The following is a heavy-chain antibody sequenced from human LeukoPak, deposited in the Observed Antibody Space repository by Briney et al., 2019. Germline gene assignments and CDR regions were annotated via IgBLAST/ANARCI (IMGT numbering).Heavy chain of an antibody. Sequence: GGSLRLSCAAAGFTFSSYEMNWARQAPGKGLEWVSYISSSGSITYYADSVKGRFTISRDNAKKSLYLQMNSLRAEDTAVYYCARGRDGYNWIDYWGQGTLVTVSS. CDR3: ARGRDGYNWIDY. CDR1: GFTFSSYE. J-gene: IGHJ4*02. D-gene: IGHD5-24*01. CDR2: ISSSGSIT. V-gene: IGHV3-48*03.